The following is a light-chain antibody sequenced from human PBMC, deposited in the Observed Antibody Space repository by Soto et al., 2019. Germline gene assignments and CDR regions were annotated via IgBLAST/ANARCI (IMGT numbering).Light chain of an antibody. CDR1: QSVSSSY. Sequence: EIVLTQSPGILSLSPGERATLSGRASQSVSSSYLAWYRQKPGQAPRLLIYGASTRATGIPDRFSGSGSGTDFTLTISRLEPEDFAVYYCQQYAGSPRTFGQGTKVDIK. J-gene: IGKJ1*01. CDR3: QQYAGSPRT. V-gene: IGKV3-20*01. CDR2: GAS.